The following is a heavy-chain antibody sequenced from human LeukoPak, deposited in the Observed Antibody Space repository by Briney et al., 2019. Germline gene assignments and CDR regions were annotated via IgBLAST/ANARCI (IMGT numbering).Heavy chain of an antibody. Sequence: APVKVSCKVSGNTLTEVSMHWVRQAPGKGLQWIGGFDPANGGKIYAQQFQGRVTMTEDTSTDTAYMELNSLRSEDTAVYYCVAEGCSGGICYPYFDLWGRGTLVIVSS. D-gene: IGHD2-15*01. J-gene: IGHJ2*01. CDR3: VAEGCSGGICYPYFDL. CDR1: GNTLTEVS. V-gene: IGHV1-24*01. CDR2: FDPANGGK.